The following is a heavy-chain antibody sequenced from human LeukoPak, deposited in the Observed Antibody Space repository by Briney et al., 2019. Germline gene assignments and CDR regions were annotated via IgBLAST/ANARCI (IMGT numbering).Heavy chain of an antibody. CDR1: GYTFTGYY. CDR2: INPNSGGT. J-gene: IGHJ3*02. V-gene: IGHV1-2*02. CDR3: ASRHCSSTSCLLNDAFDI. Sequence: ASVKVSCKASGYTFTGYYMHWVRQAPGQGLGWMEWINPNSGGTNYAQKFQGRVTMTRDTSISTAYMELSRLRSDDTAVYYCASRHCSSTSCLLNDAFDIWGQGTMVTVSS. D-gene: IGHD2-2*01.